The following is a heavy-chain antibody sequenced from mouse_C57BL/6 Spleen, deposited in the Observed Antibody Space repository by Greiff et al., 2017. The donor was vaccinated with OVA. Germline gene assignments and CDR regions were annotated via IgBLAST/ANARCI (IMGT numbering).Heavy chain of an antibody. CDR2: IDPSDSYT. CDR1: GYTFTSYW. D-gene: IGHD2-5*01. V-gene: IGHV1-69*01. Sequence: QVQLQQPGAELVMPGASVKLSCKASGYTFTSYWMHWVKQRPGQGLAWIGEIDPSDSYTNYNQKFKGKSTLTVDKSSSTAYMQLSSLTSEDSAVYYCARGSNYVNFDYWGQGTTLTVSS. J-gene: IGHJ2*01. CDR3: ARGSNYVNFDY.